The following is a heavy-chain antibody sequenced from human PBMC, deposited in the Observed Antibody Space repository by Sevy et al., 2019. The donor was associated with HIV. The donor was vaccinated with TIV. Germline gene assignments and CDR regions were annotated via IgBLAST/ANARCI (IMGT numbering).Heavy chain of an antibody. Sequence: GGSLRLSCAASGFTFSDYYMSWIRQAPGKALEWVSYISSSGSTIYYADSVKGRFTISKDNAKNSLYLQMNSLRAEDTAVYYCARDLGYSYGYEGGFDYWGQGTLVTVSS. CDR3: ARDLGYSYGYEGGFDY. CDR1: GFTFSDYY. J-gene: IGHJ4*02. CDR2: ISSSGSTI. V-gene: IGHV3-11*01. D-gene: IGHD5-18*01.